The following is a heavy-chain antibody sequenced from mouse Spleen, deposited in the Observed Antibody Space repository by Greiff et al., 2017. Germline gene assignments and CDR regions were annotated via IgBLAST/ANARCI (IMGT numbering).Heavy chain of an antibody. V-gene: IGHV5-12-2*01. CDR3: ARASYDYDDGYYAMDY. J-gene: IGHJ4*01. CDR2: ISNGGGST. Sequence: EVMLVESGGGLVQPGGSLKLSCAASGFTFSSYTMSWVRQTPEKRLEWVAYISNGGGSTYYPDTVKGRFTISRDNAKNTLYLQMSSLKSEDTAMYYCARASYDYDDGYYAMDYWGQGTSVTVSS. CDR1: GFTFSSYT. D-gene: IGHD2-4*01.